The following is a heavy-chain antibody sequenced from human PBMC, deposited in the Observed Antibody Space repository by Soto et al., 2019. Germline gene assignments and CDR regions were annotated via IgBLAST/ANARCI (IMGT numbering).Heavy chain of an antibody. J-gene: IGHJ4*02. CDR2: ITEGGTT. CDR3: GRGADAMLSPNFDY. Sequence: PSETLSLTCAVHGDSFSGYFWTWIRQPPGKGLEWIAEITEGGTTNYSPSLKSRVSIAVDSSKRQFSLTLSSVTAADTAMYYCGRGADAMLSPNFDYWSQGSLVTVSS. D-gene: IGHD2-8*01. V-gene: IGHV4-34*01. CDR1: GDSFSGYF.